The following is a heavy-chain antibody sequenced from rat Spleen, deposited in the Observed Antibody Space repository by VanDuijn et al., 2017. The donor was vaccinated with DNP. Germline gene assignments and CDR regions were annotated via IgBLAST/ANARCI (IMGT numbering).Heavy chain of an antibody. CDR1: RFTFNSYW. CDR3: TTDFERGY. CDR2: VPSSGGST. Sequence: EVKLVESGGGLVQPGRSLKLSCITSRFTFNSYWMAWIRQVPGKGLEWVASVPSSGGSTYYRDSVKGRFTISRDNAKSILYLQMDSLRSEDTATYYCTTDFERGYWGQGVMVTVSS. J-gene: IGHJ2*01. V-gene: IGHV5-31*01. D-gene: IGHD1-11*01.